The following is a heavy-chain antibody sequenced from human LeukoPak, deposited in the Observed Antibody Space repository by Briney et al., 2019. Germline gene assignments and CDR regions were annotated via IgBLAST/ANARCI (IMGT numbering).Heavy chain of an antibody. D-gene: IGHD1-26*01. CDR1: GFTFSSYG. V-gene: IGHV3-33*01. J-gene: IGHJ4*02. Sequence: GGSLRLSCAASGFTFSSYGMHWVRQAPGKGLEWVAVIWYDGSNKYYADSVKGRFTISRDNSKNTLYLQMNSLRAEDTAVYYCARDGSGEWEPGLYSYFDYWGQGTLVTVSS. CDR2: IWYDGSNK. CDR3: ARDGSGEWEPGLYSYFDY.